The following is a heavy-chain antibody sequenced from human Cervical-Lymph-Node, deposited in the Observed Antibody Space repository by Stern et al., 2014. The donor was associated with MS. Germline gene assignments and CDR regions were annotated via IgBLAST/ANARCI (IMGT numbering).Heavy chain of an antibody. D-gene: IGHD3-22*01. J-gene: IGHJ4*02. CDR3: ARGQYYSDSTGYYYLHY. Sequence: VQLVQAGAEVKKPGASVKVSCKASGFPLTSYYMHWVRQAPGQGLEWMGVLNPGGGGTTSAQNFQDRVTLTRDTSTNALYMELSSLRSEDTAVYYCARGQYYSDSTGYYYLHYWGQGSLVTVSS. CDR1: GFPLTSYY. V-gene: IGHV1-46*01. CDR2: LNPGGGGT.